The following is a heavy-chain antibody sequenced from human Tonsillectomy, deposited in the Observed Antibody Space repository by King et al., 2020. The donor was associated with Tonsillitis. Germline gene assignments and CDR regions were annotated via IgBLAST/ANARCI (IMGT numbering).Heavy chain of an antibody. Sequence: QVQLVESGGGAVQPGRSLRLSCAASGFTFSSYGMHWVRQAPGKGLEWVAVISYDGSNKYYGDSVKGRFTISRENSKNTLYLQMNSLRAEDTAVYYCAKDRAVALRSGWYEADEYFQHWGQGTLVTVSS. V-gene: IGHV3-30*18. CDR1: GFTFSSYG. J-gene: IGHJ1*01. CDR3: AKDRAVALRSGWYEADEYFQH. CDR2: ISYDGSNK. D-gene: IGHD6-19*01.